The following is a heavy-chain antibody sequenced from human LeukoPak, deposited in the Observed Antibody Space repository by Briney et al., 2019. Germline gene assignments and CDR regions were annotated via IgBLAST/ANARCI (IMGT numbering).Heavy chain of an antibody. CDR2: INPSGGST. CDR3: AREWEPHTLYYGMDV. V-gene: IGHV1-46*01. J-gene: IGHJ6*02. D-gene: IGHD1-26*01. Sequence: GASVKVSCKASGYTFTSYYMHWVRQAPGQGLEWMGIINPSGGSTSYAQKFQGRVTMTRDTSTSTVYMELSSLRSEDTAVYYCAREWEPHTLYYGMDVWGQGTTVTVSS. CDR1: GYTFTSYY.